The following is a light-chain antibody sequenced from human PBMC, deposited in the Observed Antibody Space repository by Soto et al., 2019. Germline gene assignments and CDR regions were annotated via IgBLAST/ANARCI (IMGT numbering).Light chain of an antibody. J-gene: IGKJ1*01. CDR2: GAS. Sequence: VLTQSPGTRSLSPGARATLSCRASQTVSSSFLAWYQQKPGQAPRLLIYGASRRATGIPDRFSGSGSGTDFTLIISRLEPEDFAVYYCQQYGNSMWTFGQGTKVEIK. CDR1: QTVSSSF. CDR3: QQYGNSMWT. V-gene: IGKV3-20*01.